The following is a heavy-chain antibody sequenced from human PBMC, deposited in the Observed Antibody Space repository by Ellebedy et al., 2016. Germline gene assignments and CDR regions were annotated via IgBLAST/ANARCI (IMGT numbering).Heavy chain of an antibody. Sequence: GESLKISXAASGFTLRNSVMHWVRQVTGKGLEWVSSVDPVGRIFYKDSVKGRFTISREAAKNSLYLQMNSLRAEDTAVYYCRQGHYADYWGQGTLVSVSS. CDR3: RQGHYADY. CDR2: VDPVGRI. V-gene: IGHV3-13*01. J-gene: IGHJ4*02. CDR1: GFTLRNSV.